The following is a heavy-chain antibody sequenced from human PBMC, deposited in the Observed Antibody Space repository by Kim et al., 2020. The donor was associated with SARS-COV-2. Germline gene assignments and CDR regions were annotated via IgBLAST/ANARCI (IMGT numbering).Heavy chain of an antibody. CDR2: IIPVFLTA. V-gene: IGHV1-69*13. J-gene: IGHJ6*02. CDR3: AADIVVVVADPLGLDV. Sequence: SVTVSCKASGGTFSSFAISWVRQAPGQGLEWMGGIIPVFLTANYAQKFQGRVTITADESTSTAYMELTSLRSEDTAVYYCAADIVVVVADPLGLDVWGQGTTVTVSS. D-gene: IGHD2-15*01. CDR1: GGTFSSFA.